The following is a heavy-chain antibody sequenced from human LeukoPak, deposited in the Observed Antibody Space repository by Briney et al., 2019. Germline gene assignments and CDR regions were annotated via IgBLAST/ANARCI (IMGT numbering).Heavy chain of an antibody. D-gene: IGHD6-19*01. J-gene: IGHJ4*02. V-gene: IGHV1-2*02. CDR1: GYTFTDYY. CDR2: INPNSGGT. Sequence: ASVKVSCKASGYTFTDYYMHWVRQAPGQGLEWMGWINPNSGGTNYAQKFQGRVTLTRDTSITTAYMELSRLRSDDTAVDYCARLSIAVAGTWGQGTLVTVSS. CDR3: ARLSIAVAGT.